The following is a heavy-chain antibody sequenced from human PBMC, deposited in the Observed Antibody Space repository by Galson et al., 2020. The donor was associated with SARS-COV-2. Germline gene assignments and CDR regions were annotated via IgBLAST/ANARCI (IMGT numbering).Heavy chain of an antibody. CDR1: GFTFDDYA. D-gene: IGHD3-10*01. CDR2: ISWNSDRI. Sequence: GGSLRLSCAASGFTFDDYAMHWVRQVPGKGLEWVAGISWNSDRIHHADSVRGRFTISRDNAKNSLYLEMHSLRAEDTALYYCAKDRGTLVRGLYYYYGMDVWGQGTTVTVSS. J-gene: IGHJ6*02. CDR3: AKDRGTLVRGLYYYYGMDV. V-gene: IGHV3-9*01.